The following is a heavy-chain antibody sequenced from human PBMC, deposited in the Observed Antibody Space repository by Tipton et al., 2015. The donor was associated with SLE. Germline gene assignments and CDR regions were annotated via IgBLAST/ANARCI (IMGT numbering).Heavy chain of an antibody. CDR2: IYYSGST. J-gene: IGHJ2*01. CDR3: AAQPVAGLWYFDL. V-gene: IGHV4-59*07. Sequence: TLSLTCTVSGGSISSYYWSWIRQPPGKGLEWIGYIYYSGSTNYNPSLKSRVTISVDTSKNQFSLKLSSVTAADPAVYYCAAQPVAGLWYFDLWGRGPLVTVSS. D-gene: IGHD1-14*01. CDR1: GGSISSYY.